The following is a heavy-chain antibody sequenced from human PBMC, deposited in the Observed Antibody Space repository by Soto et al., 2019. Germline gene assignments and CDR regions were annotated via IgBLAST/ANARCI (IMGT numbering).Heavy chain of an antibody. D-gene: IGHD3-10*01. V-gene: IGHV3-48*02. CDR1: GFTFSPHA. J-gene: IGHJ2*01. Sequence: EVQLVESGGGLVQPGGSLRLSCAASGFTFSPHAMSWVRQAPGKGLEWIAYMSGSGNTIYYADSVKGRFTISRDNARNSLSLQMNRLRDEETGVYSCARGMLLALLFIAWYFDHWGRGTLVTVSS. CDR3: ARGMLLALLFIAWYFDH. CDR2: MSGSGNTI.